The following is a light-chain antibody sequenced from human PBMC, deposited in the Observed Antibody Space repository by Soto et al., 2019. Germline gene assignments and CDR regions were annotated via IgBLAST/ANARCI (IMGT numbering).Light chain of an antibody. CDR1: QGISSY. Sequence: AIRMTQSPSSLSASTGDRVTITCRASQGISSYLAWYQQKPGKAPKLLIYAASRRATGIPDRFSGSGSGTDFTLTISRLEPEDFAVYYCQQYGSSPWTFGQGTKVDIK. V-gene: IGKV1-8*01. CDR2: AAS. CDR3: QQYGSSPWT. J-gene: IGKJ1*01.